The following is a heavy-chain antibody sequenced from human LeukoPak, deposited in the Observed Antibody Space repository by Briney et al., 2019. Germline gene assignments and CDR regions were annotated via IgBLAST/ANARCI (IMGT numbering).Heavy chain of an antibody. D-gene: IGHD2-15*01. CDR3: AKRTTKVVAARSNWFDP. J-gene: IGHJ5*02. V-gene: IGHV3-23*01. CDR2: ISGSGGGT. CDR1: GFTFSNYA. Sequence: GGSLRLSCAASGFTFSNYAMSWVRQAPGKGLEWVSTISGSGGGTYYADSVKGRFTISRDNSKNTLYVQMNSLRAEDTAVYYCAKRTTKVVAARSNWFDPWGQGTLVTVSS.